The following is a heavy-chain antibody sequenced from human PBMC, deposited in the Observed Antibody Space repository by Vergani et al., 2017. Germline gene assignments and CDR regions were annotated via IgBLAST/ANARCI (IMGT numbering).Heavy chain of an antibody. CDR3: ARDGYDILTGPKRGDY. CDR1: GYILTKYA. CDR2: SNTNTGKP. Sequence: QVQLVQSGSELKKPGASVKVPCKASGYILTKYAINWVRKASGQGREWMGWSNTNTGKPTYAEGFTGRFVFSLVTSVSAAYLEISGLKTEATAAYYCARDGYDILTGPKRGDYWGQGTLVTVSS. D-gene: IGHD3-9*01. V-gene: IGHV7-4-1*02. J-gene: IGHJ4*02.